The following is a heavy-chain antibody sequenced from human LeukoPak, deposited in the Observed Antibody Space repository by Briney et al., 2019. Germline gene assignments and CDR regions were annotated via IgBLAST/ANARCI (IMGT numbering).Heavy chain of an antibody. V-gene: IGHV3-30*18. CDR2: ISYDGSNK. CDR3: AKDRRYYDILTGYSPDQGNGMDV. CDR1: GFTFSSYA. D-gene: IGHD3-9*01. Sequence: QSGGSLRLSCAASGFTFSSYAMHWVRQAPGKGLEWVAVISYDGSNKYYADSVKGRFTISRDNSKNTLYLQMNSLRAEDTAVYYCAKDRRYYDILTGYSPDQGNGMDVWGQGTTVTVSS. J-gene: IGHJ6*02.